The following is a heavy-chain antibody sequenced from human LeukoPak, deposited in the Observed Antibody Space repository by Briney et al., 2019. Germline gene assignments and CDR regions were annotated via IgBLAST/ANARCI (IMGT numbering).Heavy chain of an antibody. CDR2: IYYDGSNI. CDR3: VKDREMGSGWAYFQH. Sequence: GGSLRLSCAASEFTFTTYGMHWVRQAPGKGLEWVAFIYYDGSNIYYADYVKGRFTISRDNSKNTLYLQMSSLRPEDTAVYYCVKDREMGSGWAYFQHWGQGTLVTVSS. CDR1: EFTFTTYG. V-gene: IGHV3-30*02. J-gene: IGHJ1*01. D-gene: IGHD6-19*01.